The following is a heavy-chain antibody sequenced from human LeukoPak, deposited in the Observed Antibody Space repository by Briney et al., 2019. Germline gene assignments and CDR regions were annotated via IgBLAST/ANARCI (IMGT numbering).Heavy chain of an antibody. J-gene: IGHJ3*02. Sequence: GGSLRLSCAASGFTFSNAWMSWVRQAPGKGLEWVAFIRYDGSNKYYADSVKGRFTISRDNSKNTLYLQMNSLRAEDTAVYYCAREVYFYDDSAMEGGFDIWGHGTVVTVSS. CDR3: AREVYFYDDSAMEGGFDI. CDR2: IRYDGSNK. V-gene: IGHV3-30*02. CDR1: GFTFSNAW. D-gene: IGHD3-22*01.